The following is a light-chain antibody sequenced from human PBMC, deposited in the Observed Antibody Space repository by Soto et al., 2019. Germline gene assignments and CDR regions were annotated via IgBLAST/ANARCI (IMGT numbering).Light chain of an antibody. V-gene: IGKV1-5*01. CDR3: QHMRT. CDR1: QNINNW. CDR2: DAS. J-gene: IGKJ1*01. Sequence: DIQMTQSPSTLSASIGDRVTITCRASQNINNWIAWYQQKPGKAPKFLIYDASTLESGVPSRFSGCGFGTEFSLTISSLQPDDFGSYYCQHMRTFGQGTKVEMK.